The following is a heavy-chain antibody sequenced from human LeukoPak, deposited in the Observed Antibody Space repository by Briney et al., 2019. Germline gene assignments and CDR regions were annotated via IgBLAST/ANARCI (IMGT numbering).Heavy chain of an antibody. CDR3: ARDHSYLIDY. V-gene: IGHV3-33*01. D-gene: IGHD3-16*02. Sequence: GRSLRLSCAASGFTFSSYGMHWVRQAPGKGLEWVAVIWYDGSNKYYADSMKGRFTISRDNSKNTLYLQMSSLRAEDTAVYYCARDHSYLIDYWGQGTLVTVSS. CDR2: IWYDGSNK. CDR1: GFTFSSYG. J-gene: IGHJ4*02.